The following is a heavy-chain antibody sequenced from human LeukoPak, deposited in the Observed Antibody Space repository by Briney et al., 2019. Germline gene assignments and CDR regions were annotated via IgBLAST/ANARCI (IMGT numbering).Heavy chain of an antibody. CDR3: GRFPYDSSGFLVPFDY. CDR2: INKDGSRK. J-gene: IGHJ4*02. D-gene: IGHD3-22*01. V-gene: IGHV3-7*01. CDR1: GFTFSNYW. Sequence: GGSLRLSCAAYGFTFSNYWMMWVRQVPGKGREWVANINKDGSRKPYVDSVKGRFSISRDNAKNSLYLAMNSLRAEDTAVYYCGRFPYDSSGFLVPFDYWGQGPQVTVSS.